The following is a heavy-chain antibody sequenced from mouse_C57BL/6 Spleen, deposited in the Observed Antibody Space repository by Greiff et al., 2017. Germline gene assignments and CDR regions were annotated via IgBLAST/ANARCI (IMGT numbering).Heavy chain of an antibody. CDR2: INYDGSST. V-gene: IGHV5-16*01. Sequence: EVKLMESEGGLVQPGSSMKLSCTASGFTFSDYYMAWVRQVPEKGLEWVANINYDGSSTYYLDSLKSRFIISRDNAKNILYLQMSSLKSEDTATYYCARGTYYGSSFDYWGQGTTLTVSS. J-gene: IGHJ2*01. CDR3: ARGTYYGSSFDY. CDR1: GFTFSDYY. D-gene: IGHD1-1*01.